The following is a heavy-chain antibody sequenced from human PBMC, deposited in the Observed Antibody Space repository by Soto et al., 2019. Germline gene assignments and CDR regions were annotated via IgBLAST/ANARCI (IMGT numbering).Heavy chain of an antibody. J-gene: IGHJ6*02. D-gene: IGHD3-10*01. V-gene: IGHV3-48*02. CDR1: GFTFSSYS. CDR3: ARDNPPTYITYYYGSGSYSAYYYGMDV. Sequence: GGSLRLSCAASGFTFSSYSMNWVRQAPGKGLEWVSYISSSSSTIYYADSVKGRFTISRDNAKNSLYLQMNSLRDEDTAVYYCARDNPPTYITYYYGSGSYSAYYYGMDVWGQGTTVTVSS. CDR2: ISSSSSTI.